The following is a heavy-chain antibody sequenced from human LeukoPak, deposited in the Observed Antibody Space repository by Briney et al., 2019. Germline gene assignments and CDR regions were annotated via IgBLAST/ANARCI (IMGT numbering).Heavy chain of an antibody. V-gene: IGHV3-30-3*01. CDR2: ISYDGSNK. CDR3: ARDRFRTTVTTRSIYGMDV. D-gene: IGHD4-17*01. Sequence: PGGSLRLPCAASGFTFSSYAMHWVRQAPGKGLEWVAVISYDGSNKYYAGSVKGRFTISRDNSKNTLYLQMNSLRAEDTAVYYCARDRFRTTVTTRSIYGMDVWGQGTTVTVPS. CDR1: GFTFSSYA. J-gene: IGHJ6*02.